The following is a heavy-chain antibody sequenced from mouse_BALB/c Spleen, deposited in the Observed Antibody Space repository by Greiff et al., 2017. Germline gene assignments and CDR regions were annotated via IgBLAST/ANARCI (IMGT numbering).Heavy chain of an antibody. CDR3: ASLYGNFYAMDY. J-gene: IGHJ4*01. V-gene: IGHV5-4*02. CDR2: ISDGGSYT. CDR1: GFTFSDYY. Sequence: EVMLVESGGGLVKPGGSLKLSCAASGFTFSDYYMYWVRQTPEKRLEWVATISDGGSYTYYPDSVKGRFTISRDNAKNNLYLQMSSLKSEDTAMYYCASLYGNFYAMDYWGQGTSVTVSS. D-gene: IGHD2-1*01.